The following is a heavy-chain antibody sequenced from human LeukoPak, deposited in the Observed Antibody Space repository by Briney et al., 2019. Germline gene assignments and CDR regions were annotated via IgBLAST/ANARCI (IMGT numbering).Heavy chain of an antibody. V-gene: IGHV4-39*07. Sequence: PSETLSLTCIVSGGSISSSNYYWGWIRQSPGKGLEWIGSIYSRGSTYYNPSLKSRVIVSSDMSKNQFSLKLSSVTAADTAVYYCARGGIGSRQPHWGQGTLVTVSS. D-gene: IGHD1-26*01. J-gene: IGHJ4*02. CDR3: ARGGIGSRQPH. CDR1: GGSISSSNYY. CDR2: IYSRGST.